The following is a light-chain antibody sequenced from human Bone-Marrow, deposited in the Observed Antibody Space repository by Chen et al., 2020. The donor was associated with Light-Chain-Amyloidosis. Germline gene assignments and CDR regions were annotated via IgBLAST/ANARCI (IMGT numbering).Light chain of an antibody. CDR2: DDS. V-gene: IGLV3-21*02. CDR3: QVWDRSSDRPV. Sequence: SYVLTQPSSVSVAPGQTATIACGGNNIGSTSVHWYQQTTGQAPLLVVYDDSDRPSGIPERLSGSNSGNTDTLTISRVEAGDEADYYCQVWDRSSDRPVFGGGTKLTVL. J-gene: IGLJ3*02. CDR1: NIGSTS.